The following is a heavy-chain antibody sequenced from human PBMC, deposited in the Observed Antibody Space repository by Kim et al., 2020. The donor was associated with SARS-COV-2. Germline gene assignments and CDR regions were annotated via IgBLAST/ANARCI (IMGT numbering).Heavy chain of an antibody. J-gene: IGHJ4*02. CDR1: GFAFSGSA. D-gene: IGHD4-17*01. Sequence: GGSLRLSCSASGFAFSGSAMHWVRQASGKGLEWLARIRTKPNNYAAEYAASVKGRFIISRDDAKSTAYLQMSSLKTEDTAVYYCGRLQDDYGDFRILGYWGQGTLVTVSS. CDR3: GRLQDDYGDFRILGY. V-gene: IGHV3-73*01. CDR2: IRTKPNNYAA.